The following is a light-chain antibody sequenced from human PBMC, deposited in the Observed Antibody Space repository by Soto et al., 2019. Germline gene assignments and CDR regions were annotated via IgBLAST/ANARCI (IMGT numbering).Light chain of an antibody. CDR2: EAS. V-gene: IGKV1-5*03. CDR3: QQYDSYPWT. CDR1: QTINRW. Sequence: DIPMTQSPSTLSASVGDRVTITCRASQTINRWLAWHQQKPGKAPKLLIYEASNLETGVPSRFSGSGSGTEFTLIISSLQPDDFATYYCQQYDSYPWTFGQGTKVEIK. J-gene: IGKJ1*01.